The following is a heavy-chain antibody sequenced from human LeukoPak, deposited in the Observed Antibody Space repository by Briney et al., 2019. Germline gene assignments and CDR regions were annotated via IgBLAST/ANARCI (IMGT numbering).Heavy chain of an antibody. CDR3: ARDPGVAAAGIFGPDYYYYMDV. J-gene: IGHJ6*03. CDR1: GFTFSSYA. D-gene: IGHD6-13*01. CDR2: ISYDGSNK. V-gene: IGHV3-30*01. Sequence: GGSLRLSCAASGFTFSSYAMHWVRQAPGKGLEWVAVISYDGSNKYYADSVKGRFTISRDNSKNTLYLQMNSLRAEDTAVYYCARDPGVAAAGIFGPDYYYYMDVWGKGTTVTVSS.